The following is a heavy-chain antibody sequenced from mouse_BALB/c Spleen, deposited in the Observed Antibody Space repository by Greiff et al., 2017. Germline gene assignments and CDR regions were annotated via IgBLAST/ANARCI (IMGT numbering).Heavy chain of an antibody. CDR3: ARGEAYYYGSYYFDY. D-gene: IGHD1-1*01. CDR2: ISSGGST. CDR1: GFTFSSYA. J-gene: IGHJ2*01. Sequence: DVMLVESGGGLVKPGGSLKLSCAASGFTFSSYAMSWVRQTPEKRLEWVASISSGGSTYYPDSVKGRFTISRDNARNILYLQMSSLRSEDTAMYYCARGEAYYYGSYYFDYWGQGTTLTVSS. V-gene: IGHV5-6-5*01.